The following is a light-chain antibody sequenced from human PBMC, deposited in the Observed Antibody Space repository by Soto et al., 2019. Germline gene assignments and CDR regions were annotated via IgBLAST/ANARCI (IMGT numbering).Light chain of an antibody. Sequence: QSALTQPPSASGSPGQSVTISCTGTSSDVDDYNYVSWYQQHPGKAPKLMVYEVNVRPSGVPDRFSGSKSGNTASLTVSGLQAEDEADYYCSSSAGSNNLGVFGGGTKLPS. CDR2: EVN. V-gene: IGLV2-8*01. CDR3: SSSAGSNNLGV. J-gene: IGLJ2*01. CDR1: SSDVDDYNY.